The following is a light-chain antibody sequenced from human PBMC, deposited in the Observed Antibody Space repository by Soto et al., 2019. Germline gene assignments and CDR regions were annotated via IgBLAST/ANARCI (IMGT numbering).Light chain of an antibody. V-gene: IGKV3-20*01. Sequence: EVVLTQSPGTLSLSPGERATLSCRSSQTVRSSYLAWYQQKPGQAPRLLIYGASTRATDIPDRFSGSGSGTEFTLTISSLQPDDFAIYYCQQYNSYPLTFGGGTKVDIK. CDR1: QTVRSSY. CDR2: GAS. J-gene: IGKJ4*01. CDR3: QQYNSYPLT.